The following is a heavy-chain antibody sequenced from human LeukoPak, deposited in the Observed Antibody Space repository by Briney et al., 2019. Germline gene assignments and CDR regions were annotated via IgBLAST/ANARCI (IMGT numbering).Heavy chain of an antibody. CDR1: GYTLTSYY. D-gene: IGHD2-2*01. Sequence: ASVKVSCKAYGYTLTSYYMHLVRQAPGQGLERMGIINPSGGNTRYAQKFQGRVTMTRDTSTSTVYMELSSLRSEDTAMYYCARGSSTSCYWCGWFDPWGQGTLVTVPS. J-gene: IGHJ5*02. CDR2: INPSGGNT. V-gene: IGHV1-46*01. CDR3: ARGSSTSCYWCGWFDP.